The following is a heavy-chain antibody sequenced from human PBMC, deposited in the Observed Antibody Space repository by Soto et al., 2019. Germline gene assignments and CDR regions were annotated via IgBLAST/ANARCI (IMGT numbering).Heavy chain of an antibody. CDR1: GYTFTSYA. V-gene: IGHV1-3*01. CDR2: INAGNGNT. J-gene: IGHJ6*02. Sequence: GASVKVSCKASGYTFTSYAMHWVRQAPGQRLEWMGWINAGNGNTKYSQKFQGRVTITRDTSASTAYMELSSLRSEDTAVYYCARDGSGENWDYYYYYGVDVWGQGTTVTVSS. D-gene: IGHD6-19*01. CDR3: ARDGSGENWDYYYYYGVDV.